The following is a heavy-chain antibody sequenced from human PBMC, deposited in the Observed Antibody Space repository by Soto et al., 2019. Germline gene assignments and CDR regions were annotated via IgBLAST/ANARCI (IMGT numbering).Heavy chain of an antibody. D-gene: IGHD3-3*01. Sequence: SETLSLTCAVYGGSFSGYYWSWIRQPPGKGLEWIGEINHSGSTNYNPSLKSRVTISVDRSKNQFSLKLSSVTAADTAVYYCARGRKYYDFWSGYYLPAYYYYGMDVWGQGTTVTV. J-gene: IGHJ6*02. CDR1: GGSFSGYY. CDR3: ARGRKYYDFWSGYYLPAYYYYGMDV. CDR2: INHSGST. V-gene: IGHV4-34*01.